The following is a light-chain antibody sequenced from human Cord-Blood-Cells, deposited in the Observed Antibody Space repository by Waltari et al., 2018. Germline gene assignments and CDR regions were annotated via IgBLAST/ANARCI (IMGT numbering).Light chain of an antibody. Sequence: DIQMTQSTSSLSASVGASDTITCQASQDISNSLNWYQQKPGKAPKLLIYDASNLETGVPSRFSGSGSGTDFTFTISSLQPEDIATYYCQQYDNLPPYTFGQGTKLEIK. J-gene: IGKJ2*01. V-gene: IGKV1-33*01. CDR1: QDISNS. CDR2: DAS. CDR3: QQYDNLPPYT.